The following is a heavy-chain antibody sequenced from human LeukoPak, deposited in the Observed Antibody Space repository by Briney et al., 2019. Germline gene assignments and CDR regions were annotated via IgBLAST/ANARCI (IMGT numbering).Heavy chain of an antibody. CDR3: AKDQMPFGGVRPGFDC. CDR2: MSSRCTST. J-gene: IGHJ4*02. Sequence: PGGPLRLSCAASEFTFSSYAMSWFRQAPGNRLEGGSIMSSRCTSTFYAYSVKGRFTISRDNSKNTLSLQMNSLRAEDTAVYYCAKDQMPFGGVRPGFDCWGQGTLVTVSS. CDR1: EFTFSSYA. D-gene: IGHD3-10*01. V-gene: IGHV3-23*01.